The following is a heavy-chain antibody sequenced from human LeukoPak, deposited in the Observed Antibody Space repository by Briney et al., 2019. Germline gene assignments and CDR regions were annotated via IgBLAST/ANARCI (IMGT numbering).Heavy chain of an antibody. D-gene: IGHD5-18*01. J-gene: IGHJ4*02. Sequence: SETLSLTCTVSGGSISSSNYYWGWIRQPPGKGLEWIGSIYYSGSTYSKPSLKSRVTISVDKSKNQFSLKLSSVTAADTAVYYCARRAYELGYSYGVIDYWGQGTLVTVSS. CDR1: GGSISSSNYY. CDR2: IYYSGST. CDR3: ARRAYELGYSYGVIDY. V-gene: IGHV4-39*07.